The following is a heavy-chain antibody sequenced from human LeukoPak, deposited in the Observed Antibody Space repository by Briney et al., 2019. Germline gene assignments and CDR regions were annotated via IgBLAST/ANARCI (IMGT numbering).Heavy chain of an antibody. Sequence: GGSLRLSCAASGFTFSNYHMNWVRRAPGQGLEWVSTIKINGAGTHYADSVRGRFTTSRDDSKNTPYLQMDSLRAEDTAIYYCARDDYGDSGPLFWGQGALVTVSS. V-gene: IGHV3-23*01. J-gene: IGHJ4*02. CDR2: IKINGAGT. CDR1: GFTFSNYH. D-gene: IGHD4-17*01. CDR3: ARDDYGDSGPLF.